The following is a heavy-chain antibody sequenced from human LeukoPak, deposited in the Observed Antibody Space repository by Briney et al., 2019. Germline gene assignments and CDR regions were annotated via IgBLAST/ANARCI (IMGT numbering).Heavy chain of an antibody. J-gene: IGHJ3*02. Sequence: GGSLRLSCAASGFTFSSYAMSWVRQAPGKGLEWVSAISGSGGSTYYADSVKGRFTISRDNSKNTLYLQMNSLRAEDTAVYYCARAEGKWDAFDIWGQGTMVTVSS. CDR3: ARAEGKWDAFDI. CDR2: ISGSGGST. D-gene: IGHD2-8*01. CDR1: GFTFSSYA. V-gene: IGHV3-23*01.